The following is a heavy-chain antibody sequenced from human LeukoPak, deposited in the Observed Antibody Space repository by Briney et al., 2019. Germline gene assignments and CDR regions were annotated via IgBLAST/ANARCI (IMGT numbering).Heavy chain of an antibody. CDR3: ARSLVVRGVIAKIPNYYMDV. V-gene: IGHV3-74*01. Sequence: PGGSLRLSCAASGFTFSSYWMHWVRQAPGKGLVWVSRINTDGSSTSYADSVKGRFTISRDNAKNTLYLQMNSLRAEDTAVYYCARSLVVRGVIAKIPNYYMDVWGKGTTVTVSS. CDR1: GFTFSSYW. J-gene: IGHJ6*03. D-gene: IGHD3-10*01. CDR2: INTDGSST.